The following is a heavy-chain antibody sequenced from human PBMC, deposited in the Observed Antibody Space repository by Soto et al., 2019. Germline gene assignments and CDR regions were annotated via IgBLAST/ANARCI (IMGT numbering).Heavy chain of an antibody. Sequence: PGGSLRLSCAASGFTFTNYAMKWVRQAPGKGLEWVSAISGTGGSTYHADSVEGRFTISRDNSKNMLYLQMNSLRAEDTAVYYCAKGSRSTSWLVRDYYYGMDVWGQGTTVTVSS. D-gene: IGHD2-2*01. CDR3: AKGSRSTSWLVRDYYYGMDV. J-gene: IGHJ6*02. V-gene: IGHV3-23*01. CDR2: ISGTGGST. CDR1: GFTFTNYA.